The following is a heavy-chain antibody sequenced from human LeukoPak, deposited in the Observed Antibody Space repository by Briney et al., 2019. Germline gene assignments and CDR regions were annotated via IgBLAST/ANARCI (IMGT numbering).Heavy chain of an antibody. Sequence: ASVKVSCKASGGTFSSYAISWVRQAPGQGLEWMGRIIPILGIANYAQKFQGRVTITADKSTSTAYMELSSLRSDDTAVYYCARDLLTGEHDYWGQGTLVTVSS. CDR3: ARDLLTGEHDY. CDR1: GGTFSSYA. D-gene: IGHD7-27*01. CDR2: IIPILGIA. V-gene: IGHV1-69*04. J-gene: IGHJ4*02.